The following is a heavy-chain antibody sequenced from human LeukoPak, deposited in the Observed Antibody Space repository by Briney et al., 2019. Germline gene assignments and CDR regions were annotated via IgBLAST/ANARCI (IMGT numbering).Heavy chain of an antibody. D-gene: IGHD2-21*01. J-gene: IGHJ6*02. CDR2: ISYDETND. Sequence: GGSLRLSCAASGFTFSSYGMHWVRQAPGKGLEWVAVISYDETNDYYADSVKGRFTISRDNSKNTLHLQMNNLRAEDTAVYYCARERAVIKNYYYGMDVWGQGTTVTVSS. CDR3: ARERAVIKNYYYGMDV. V-gene: IGHV3-30*03. CDR1: GFTFSSYG.